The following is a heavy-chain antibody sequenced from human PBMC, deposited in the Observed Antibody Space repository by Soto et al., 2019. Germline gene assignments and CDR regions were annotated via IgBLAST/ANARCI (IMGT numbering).Heavy chain of an antibody. Sequence: SETLSLTCTVSGGSISSGGYYWSWIRQHPGKGLEWIGYIYYSGSTYYNPSLKSRVTISVDTSKNQFSLKLSSVTAADTAVYYCARALDIGYCSSTSCLYNWFDPWGQGTLVTVSS. CDR2: IYYSGST. J-gene: IGHJ5*02. CDR3: ARALDIGYCSSTSCLYNWFDP. D-gene: IGHD2-2*01. CDR1: GGSISSGGYY. V-gene: IGHV4-31*03.